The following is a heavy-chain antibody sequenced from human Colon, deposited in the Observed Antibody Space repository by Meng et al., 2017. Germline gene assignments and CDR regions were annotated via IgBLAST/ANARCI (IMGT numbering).Heavy chain of an antibody. CDR2: IYYSGNT. J-gene: IGHJ3*02. CDR3: VRDPYEEAFDI. D-gene: IGHD3-22*01. Sequence: GSLRLSCTVSGGSMSSYYWSWIRQPPGKGLEWIGYIYYSGNTNYNPSLKSRVTISGDMSKKQFSLKLSSVTAADTAVYYCVRDPYEEAFDIWGQGTRVT. V-gene: IGHV4-59*01. CDR1: GGSMSSYY.